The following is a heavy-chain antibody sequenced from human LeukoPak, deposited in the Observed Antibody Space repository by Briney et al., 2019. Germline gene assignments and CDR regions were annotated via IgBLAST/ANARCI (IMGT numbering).Heavy chain of an antibody. CDR1: GLTFSDYY. D-gene: IGHD4-17*01. Sequence: GGSLRLSCAASGLTFSDYYMSWIRQAPGKGLEWVSYISSSGSTIYYADSVKGRFTISRDNAKNSLYLQMNSLRAEDTAVYYCARDRRDYGSNWFDPWGQGTLVTVSS. J-gene: IGHJ5*02. CDR2: ISSSGSTI. V-gene: IGHV3-11*01. CDR3: ARDRRDYGSNWFDP.